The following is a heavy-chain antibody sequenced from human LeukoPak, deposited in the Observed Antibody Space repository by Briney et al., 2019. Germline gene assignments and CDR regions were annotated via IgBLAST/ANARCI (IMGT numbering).Heavy chain of an antibody. D-gene: IGHD3-10*01. CDR2: INPNSGGT. Sequence: ASVKVSCKASGYTFTGYYMHWVRQAPGQGLEWMGWINPNSGGTNYAQKFQGRVTMTGDTSISTAYMELSRLRSDDTAVYYCARDRRLLWFGNGGSWFDPWGQGTLVTVSS. J-gene: IGHJ5*02. V-gene: IGHV1-2*02. CDR3: ARDRRLLWFGNGGSWFDP. CDR1: GYTFTGYY.